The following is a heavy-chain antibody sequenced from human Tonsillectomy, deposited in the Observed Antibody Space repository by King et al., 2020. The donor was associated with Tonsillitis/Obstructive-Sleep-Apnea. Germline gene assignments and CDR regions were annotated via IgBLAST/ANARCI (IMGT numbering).Heavy chain of an antibody. CDR3: ARDRYIVVIPAAVDAFDV. V-gene: IGHV3-48*03. Sequence: VQLVESGGGLVQPGGSLRLSCAASGFTFSSYEMTWVRQAPGKGLEWVSFISNSGNTIYYADSVKGRFTISRDNAKNSLYLQMNSLRADDTAVYYCARDRYIVVIPAAVDAFDVWGQGTMVTVSS. CDR1: GFTFSSYE. CDR2: ISNSGNTI. D-gene: IGHD2-2*01. J-gene: IGHJ3*01.